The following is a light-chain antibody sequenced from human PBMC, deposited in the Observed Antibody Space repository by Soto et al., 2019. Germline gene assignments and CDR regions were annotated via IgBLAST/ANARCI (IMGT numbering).Light chain of an antibody. V-gene: IGLV2-14*01. CDR2: EVS. CDR3: SSYTRSTTLNVL. J-gene: IGLJ2*01. Sequence: QSALTQPASVSGSHGQSITISCTGTSSDVGGYKYVSWHQQHPGKVPKLMIYEVSNRPSGVSNRFSGSKSGNTASLSISGLQAEDEAEYYCSSYTRSTTLNVLFGGGTKLTVL. CDR1: SSDVGGYKY.